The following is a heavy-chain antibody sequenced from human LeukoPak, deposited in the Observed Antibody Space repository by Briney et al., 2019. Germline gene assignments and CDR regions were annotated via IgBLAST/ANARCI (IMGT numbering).Heavy chain of an antibody. CDR2: INPSGGST. CDR3: ARDKDPSSSSGVYFDY. Sequence: ASAKVSCKASGYTFTSYYMHWVRQAPGQGLEWMGIINPSGGSTSYAQKFQGRVTMTRDMSTSTVYMELSSLRSEDTAAYYCARDKDPSSSSGVYFDYWGQGTLVTVSS. CDR1: GYTFTSYY. J-gene: IGHJ4*02. D-gene: IGHD6-6*01. V-gene: IGHV1-46*01.